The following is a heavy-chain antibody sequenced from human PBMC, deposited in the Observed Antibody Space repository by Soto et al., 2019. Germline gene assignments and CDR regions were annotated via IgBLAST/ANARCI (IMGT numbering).Heavy chain of an antibody. CDR3: ATGTNCSGGSCYSGPFDY. D-gene: IGHD2-15*01. Sequence: TLSLTCTVSGGSISSGGYYWSWIRQHPGKGLEWIGYIYYSGSTYYNPSLKSRVTISVDTSKNQFSLKLSSVTAADTAVYYCATGTNCSGGSCYSGPFDYWGQGTLVTVSS. CDR2: IYYSGST. J-gene: IGHJ4*02. V-gene: IGHV4-31*03. CDR1: GGSISSGGYY.